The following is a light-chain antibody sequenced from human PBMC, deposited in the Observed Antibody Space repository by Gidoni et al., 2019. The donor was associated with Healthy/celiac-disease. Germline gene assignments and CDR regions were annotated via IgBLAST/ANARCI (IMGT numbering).Light chain of an antibody. V-gene: IGKV1-39*01. CDR1: QSISSY. CDR3: QQSYSPMCS. CDR2: AAS. Sequence: DIQMTQSPSSLSASVGDRVTITCRASQSISSYLNGYQQKPGKAPKLLIYAASILQSGVPSRFSGSGSGTDFTLTISSLQPEDFATYYCQQSYSPMCSFGQGTKLEIK. J-gene: IGKJ2*04.